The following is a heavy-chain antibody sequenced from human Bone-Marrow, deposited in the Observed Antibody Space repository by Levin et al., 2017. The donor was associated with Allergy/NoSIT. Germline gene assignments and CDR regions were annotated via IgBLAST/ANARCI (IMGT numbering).Heavy chain of an antibody. V-gene: IGHV3-30*18. D-gene: IGHD3-10*01. CDR1: GFTFSSYG. CDR3: AKDRAVRRSPFFLFDP. Sequence: PGGSLRLSCAASGFTFSSYGMHWVRQAPGKGLEWVAVISYDGSNKYYADSVKGRFTISRDNSKNTLYLQMNSLRAEDTAVYYCAKDRAVRRSPFFLFDPWGQGTLVTVSS. CDR2: ISYDGSNK. J-gene: IGHJ5*02.